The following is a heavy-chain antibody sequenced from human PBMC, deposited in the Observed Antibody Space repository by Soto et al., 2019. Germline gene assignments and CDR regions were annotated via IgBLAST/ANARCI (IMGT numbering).Heavy chain of an antibody. J-gene: IGHJ4*02. V-gene: IGHV3-48*01. CDR1: GFTFSSYS. CDR3: ARERSRIDY. CDR2: ISSSSSTI. Sequence: VGSLRLSCAASGFTFSSYSMNWVRQAPGKGLEWVSYISSSSSTIYYADSVKGRFTISRDNAKNSLYLQMNSLRADDTAVYYCARERSRIDYWGQGTLVTVSS.